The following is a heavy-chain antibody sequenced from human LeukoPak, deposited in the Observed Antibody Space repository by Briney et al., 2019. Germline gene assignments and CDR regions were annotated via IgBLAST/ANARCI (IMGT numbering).Heavy chain of an antibody. Sequence: PGGSLRLSCAASGFTFSSYWMHWVRQAPGKGLVWVSRINSDGSSKTYADSVKGRFTISRDNAKNTLYLQMNSLRAEETAVYYCARALYASGNYYYPGDCWGQGTLVTVSS. D-gene: IGHD3-10*01. CDR2: INSDGSSK. CDR3: ARALYASGNYYYPGDC. CDR1: GFTFSSYW. J-gene: IGHJ4*02. V-gene: IGHV3-74*01.